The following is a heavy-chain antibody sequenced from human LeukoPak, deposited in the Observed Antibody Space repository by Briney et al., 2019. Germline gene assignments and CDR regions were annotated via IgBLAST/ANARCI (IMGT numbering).Heavy chain of an antibody. CDR1: GFTFSSYS. Sequence: PGGSLRLSCAASGFTFSSYSMNWVRQAPGKGLEWVSSISSSCISIYYADSVKGRFTISRDNAKNSLYLQMNSLRAEDTAVYYCARDLRDYGDYVGGTFDYWGQGTLVTVSS. D-gene: IGHD4-17*01. J-gene: IGHJ4*02. CDR2: ISSSCISI. V-gene: IGHV3-21*01. CDR3: ARDLRDYGDYVGGTFDY.